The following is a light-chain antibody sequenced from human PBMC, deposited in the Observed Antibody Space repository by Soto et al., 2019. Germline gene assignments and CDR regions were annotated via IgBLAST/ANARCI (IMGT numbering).Light chain of an antibody. CDR2: EVS. CDR1: SSDVGGYNY. Sequence: QSALTQPASVSGSPGQSITISCNGTSSDVGGYNYVSWYQQHPGKAPKLMIFEVSNRPSGVSYRFSGSKSGNTASLTISGLQAEDEADYYCSSYTSSSTLVVFGGGTKLTVL. J-gene: IGLJ2*01. CDR3: SSYTSSSTLVV. V-gene: IGLV2-14*01.